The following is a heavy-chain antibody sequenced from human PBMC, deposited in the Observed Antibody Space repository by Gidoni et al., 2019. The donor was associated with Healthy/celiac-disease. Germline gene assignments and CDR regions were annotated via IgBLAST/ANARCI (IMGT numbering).Heavy chain of an antibody. J-gene: IGHJ4*02. CDR1: D. D-gene: IGHD6-13*01. CDR2: MNPNSGNT. CDR3: ARSYSSSWYIRVGFDY. V-gene: IGHV1-8*01. Sequence: DINWVRQATGQGLEWMGWMNPNSGNTGYAQKFQGRVTMTRNTSISTAYMELSSLRSEDTAVYYCARSYSSSWYIRVGFDYWGQGTLVTVSS.